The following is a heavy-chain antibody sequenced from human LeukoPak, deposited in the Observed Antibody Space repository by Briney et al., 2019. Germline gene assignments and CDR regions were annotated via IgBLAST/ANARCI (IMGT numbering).Heavy chain of an antibody. CDR3: ATDVPAVTIFGY. D-gene: IGHD2-2*01. V-gene: IGHV3-74*01. CDR1: GFTFSTYW. Sequence: GGSLRLSCAASGFTFSTYWMRWVRQPPGTGLVWVSLINSDGSSTNYADSVKGRFTISRDNAKNTLYLQMTSLRAEDTAVYYCATDVPAVTIFGYWGQGTLVTVSS. CDR2: INSDGSST. J-gene: IGHJ4*02.